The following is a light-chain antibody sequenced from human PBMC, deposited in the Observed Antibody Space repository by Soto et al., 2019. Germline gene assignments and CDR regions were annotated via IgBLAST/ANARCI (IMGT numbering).Light chain of an antibody. CDR3: QQLWTYPLT. CDR2: AAS. V-gene: IGKV1-9*01. Sequence: DTQLTQSPSFLSASVGDRVTITCPASQDVSRSVGWYQQKPGKAPKFLISAASTLHSGVPSRFSGSGSGTDFTLTISSLQPEDFATYYCQQLWTYPLTFGGGTKVEI. J-gene: IGKJ4*01. CDR1: QDVSRS.